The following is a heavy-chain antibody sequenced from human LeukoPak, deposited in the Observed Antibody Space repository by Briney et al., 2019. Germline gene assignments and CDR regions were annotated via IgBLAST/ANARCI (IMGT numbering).Heavy chain of an antibody. Sequence: SVKVSCKASGGTFSSYAISWVRQAPGQGLEWMGGIIPIFGTANYAQKFQGRVTITTDESTSTAYMELSSLRSEDTAVYYCARAYDSSGYYSAEYFQHWGQGTLVTVSS. J-gene: IGHJ1*01. CDR2: IIPIFGTA. V-gene: IGHV1-69*05. D-gene: IGHD3-22*01. CDR3: ARAYDSSGYYSAEYFQH. CDR1: GGTFSSYA.